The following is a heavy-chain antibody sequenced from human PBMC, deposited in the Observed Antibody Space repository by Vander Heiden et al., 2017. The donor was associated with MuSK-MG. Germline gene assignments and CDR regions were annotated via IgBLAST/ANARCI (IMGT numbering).Heavy chain of an antibody. J-gene: IGHJ4*02. CDR3: AKGSSSWYRGPIDY. V-gene: IGHV3-23*01. CDR2: ISGSGGST. Sequence: EVQLLESGGGLVQPGGSLRPSCAASGFPFGSYAMSWVRQAPGKGLEWVSAISGSGGSTYYADSVKGRFTISRDNSKNTLYLQMNSLRAEDTAVYYCAKGSSSWYRGPIDYWGQGTLVTVSS. CDR1: GFPFGSYA. D-gene: IGHD6-13*01.